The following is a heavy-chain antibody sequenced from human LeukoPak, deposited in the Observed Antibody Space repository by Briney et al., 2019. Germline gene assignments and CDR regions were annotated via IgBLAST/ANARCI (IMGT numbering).Heavy chain of an antibody. Sequence: SETLSLTCAVQGGSFGGYYWTWIRQPPGKGLEWIGEVNQSGGTDYNPSLKSRVTISVDTSKNQFSLKVNSVTAADTAVYYCARGTPYYYSYFMDVWAKGTKVTVSS. CDR1: GGSFGGYY. CDR3: ARGTPYYYSYFMDV. CDR2: VNQSGGT. J-gene: IGHJ6*03. V-gene: IGHV4-34*01.